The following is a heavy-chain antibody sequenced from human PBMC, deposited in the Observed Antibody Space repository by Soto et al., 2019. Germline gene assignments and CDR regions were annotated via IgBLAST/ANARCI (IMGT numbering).Heavy chain of an antibody. CDR3: ARTATYCGGDCYPDAFDI. CDR1: GFSLSTSGMR. Sequence: SGPTLVNPTQNLTLTCTFSGFSLSTSGMRVSWIRQPPGKALEWLARIDWDDDKFYSTSLKTRLTISKDTSKNQVVLTMTNMDPVDTATYYCARTATYCGGDCYPDAFDIWGQGTMVTVSS. D-gene: IGHD2-21*02. CDR2: IDWDDDK. J-gene: IGHJ3*02. V-gene: IGHV2-70*04.